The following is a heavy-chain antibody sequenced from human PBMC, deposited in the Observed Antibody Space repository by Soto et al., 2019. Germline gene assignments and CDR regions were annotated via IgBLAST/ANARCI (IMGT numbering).Heavy chain of an antibody. CDR3: ARQRTSVVTQAYFDS. CDR2: IYYSGST. Sequence: SETLSLTCTVTGDSIHNSSYYFGCVRQPPAYGLGLIGIIYYSGSTYNNPSLKSRVSMSVDKSKYQFSLKLRSVTAADTALYYCARQRTSVVTQAYFDSWGQGSLVTVSS. CDR1: GDSIHNSSYY. V-gene: IGHV4-39*01. J-gene: IGHJ4*02. D-gene: IGHD2-21*02.